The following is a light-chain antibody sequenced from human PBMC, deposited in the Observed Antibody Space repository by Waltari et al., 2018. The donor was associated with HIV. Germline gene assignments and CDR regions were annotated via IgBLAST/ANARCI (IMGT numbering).Light chain of an antibody. J-gene: IGLJ2*01. CDR3: QVWDSTSDHVL. CDR1: NIERKS. CDR2: YDT. Sequence: SSLLTQTPSVSVAPGKTARITCGGKNIERKSVHWYQQKPGQAPLLVIYYDTDRPSGSPERFSGSNSGNTATLTISRVGDADEADYYCQVWDSTSDHVLFGGGTRLTVL. V-gene: IGLV3-21*04.